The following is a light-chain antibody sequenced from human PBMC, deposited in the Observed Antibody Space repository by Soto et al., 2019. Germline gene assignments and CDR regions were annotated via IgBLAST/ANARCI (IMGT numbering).Light chain of an antibody. Sequence: QSALTQPPSASGSPGQSVTISCTGTSSDVGGYNYVSWYQQHPGKAPKLMIYEVSQRPSGVPDRFSGSKSGNTASLTVSGLHAEDEAAYYCSSYAGSNNLVFGGGTKLTVL. CDR1: SSDVGGYNY. CDR3: SSYAGSNNLV. V-gene: IGLV2-8*01. CDR2: EVS. J-gene: IGLJ2*01.